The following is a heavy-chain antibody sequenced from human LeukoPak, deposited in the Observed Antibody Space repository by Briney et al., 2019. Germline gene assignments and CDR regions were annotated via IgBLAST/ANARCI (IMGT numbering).Heavy chain of an antibody. CDR3: ARAPYCSSISCYMDY. CDR1: GYSFTSYW. J-gene: IGHJ4*02. CDR2: IYPGDSDT. V-gene: IGHV5-51*01. D-gene: IGHD2-2*02. Sequence: GESLKISCEGSGYSFTSYWIGWVRQMPGKGLEWMGIIYPGDSDTTYSPSFQGQVTISADKSISTAYLQWSSLKASDTAMYYRARAPYCSSISCYMDYWGQGTLVTVSS.